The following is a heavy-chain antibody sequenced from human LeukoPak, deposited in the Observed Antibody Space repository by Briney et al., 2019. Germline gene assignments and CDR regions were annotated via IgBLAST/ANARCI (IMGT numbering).Heavy chain of an antibody. CDR2: VHKTGSI. Sequence: SETLSLTCTVSGDSISAYYWSWVRQPPGKGLEWIAFVHKTGSINYNPSLKSRATISMDTSNSQFSLHVNSVTAADTAVYYCTKYGGSPANYFDSWGPGTLVTVSS. J-gene: IGHJ4*02. CDR3: TKYGGSPANYFDS. D-gene: IGHD1-26*01. CDR1: GDSISAYY. V-gene: IGHV4-59*08.